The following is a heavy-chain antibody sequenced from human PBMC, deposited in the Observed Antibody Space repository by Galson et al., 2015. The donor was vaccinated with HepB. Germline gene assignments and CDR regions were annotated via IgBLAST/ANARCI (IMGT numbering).Heavy chain of an antibody. CDR2: IYGSGKT. V-gene: IGHV4-59*01. CDR3: ARGPLVAVAGPTYWYFGL. Sequence: ETLSLTCTVSGGSISDYYWNWIRQPPGEGLEWIGYIYGSGKTNYNPSLKSRVTMSVDTPKNQFSLKLSSVTPADTAVYYCARGPLVAVAGPTYWYFGLWGRGTLVTVSS. D-gene: IGHD6-19*01. CDR1: GGSISDYY. J-gene: IGHJ2*01.